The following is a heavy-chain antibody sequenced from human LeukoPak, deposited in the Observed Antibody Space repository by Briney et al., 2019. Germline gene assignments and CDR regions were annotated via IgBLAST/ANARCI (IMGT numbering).Heavy chain of an antibody. Sequence: SETLSLTCAVYGGSFSGYYWSWIRQPPGKGLEWIGEINHSGSTNYNPSLKSRVTISVDTSKNQFSLKLSSVTAADTAVYYCARSSSWYYFDYWGQGTLVTVPS. CDR2: INHSGST. D-gene: IGHD6-13*01. V-gene: IGHV4-34*01. CDR3: ARSSSWYYFDY. J-gene: IGHJ4*02. CDR1: GGSFSGYY.